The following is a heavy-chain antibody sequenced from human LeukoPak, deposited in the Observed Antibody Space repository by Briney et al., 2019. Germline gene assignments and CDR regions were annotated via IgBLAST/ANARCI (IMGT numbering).Heavy chain of an antibody. J-gene: IGHJ5*02. D-gene: IGHD2/OR15-2a*01. CDR3: ARDSPNIPGFSNWFDP. Sequence: GGSLRLSCAASGFTFSSYWMSWVRQAPGKGLEWVANIKQDGSEKYYVDSVKGRFTISRDNAKNSLYLQMNSLRAEDTAVYYCARDSPNIPGFSNWFDPWGQGTLVTVSS. CDR1: GFTFSSYW. CDR2: IKQDGSEK. V-gene: IGHV3-7*01.